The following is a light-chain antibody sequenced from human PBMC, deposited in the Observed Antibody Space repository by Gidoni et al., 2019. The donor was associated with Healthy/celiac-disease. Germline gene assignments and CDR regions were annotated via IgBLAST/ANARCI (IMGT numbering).Light chain of an antibody. CDR2: EVS. CDR3: SSYTSSSWAV. CDR1: SSDVGGYNY. J-gene: IGLJ3*02. V-gene: IGLV2-14*01. Sequence: QSALTQPASVSGSPGQPITISCTGTSSDVGGYNYVSWYQQHPGKAPKLMSYEVSHRPSGVSNRFSGSKSGNTASLTISGLQAEDEADYYCSSYTSSSWAVFGGGTKLTVL.